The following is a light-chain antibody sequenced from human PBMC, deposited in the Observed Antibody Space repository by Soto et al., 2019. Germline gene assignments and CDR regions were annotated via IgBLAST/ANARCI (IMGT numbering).Light chain of an antibody. Sequence: QSALTQPASVSGSPGQSITISCTGTSSNVGSYKLVSWYQQHPGKAPKLMIFEVNKRPSGASNRFSGSNSGNTASLIISGLKVEDEADYYCCSSGGSPTYVFGTGTKVTVL. CDR2: EVN. V-gene: IGLV2-23*02. J-gene: IGLJ1*01. CDR1: SSNVGSYKL. CDR3: CSSGGSPTYV.